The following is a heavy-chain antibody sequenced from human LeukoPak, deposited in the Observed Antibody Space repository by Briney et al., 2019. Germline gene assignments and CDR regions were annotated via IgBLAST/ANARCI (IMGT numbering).Heavy chain of an antibody. CDR3: ARDNGENYHTAFDY. J-gene: IGHJ4*02. CDR1: GFTFSSYW. CDR2: IHGDGRTT. Sequence: RGSLRLSCAASGFTFSSYWIHRVRQVPEKGLVWVSRIHGDGRTTTYADSVKGRFTISRDNAKNTLYLQMNSLRAEDTAVYYCARDNGENYHTAFDYWGQGTLVTVSS. V-gene: IGHV3-74*01. D-gene: IGHD2-8*01.